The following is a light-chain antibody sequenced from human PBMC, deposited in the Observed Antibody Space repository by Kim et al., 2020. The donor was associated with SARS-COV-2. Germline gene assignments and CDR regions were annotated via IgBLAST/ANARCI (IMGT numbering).Light chain of an antibody. J-gene: IGKJ2*02. V-gene: IGKV3-15*01. Sequence: EIVMTQSPATLSVSPGERATLSCRASQSFGTNLAWYQQKPGQAPRLLLYGTSIRATGIPARFSGSGSGTEFTLTISSLQSEDFAVYYCQQYNNWPLPCTFGQGTRLGI. CDR2: GTS. CDR1: QSFGTN. CDR3: QQYNNWPLPCT.